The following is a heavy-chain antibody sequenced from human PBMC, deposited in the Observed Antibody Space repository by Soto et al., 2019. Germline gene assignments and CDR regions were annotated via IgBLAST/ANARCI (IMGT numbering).Heavy chain of an antibody. CDR3: ARVGRGDGYGMDV. CDR2: IKDGGVT. J-gene: IGHJ6*02. V-gene: IGHV4-34*01. D-gene: IGHD7-27*01. Sequence: QVHLQQWGAGLLKPSETLSLTYAVNGGSLTGYYWSWIRQPPGKGLEWIGEIKDGGVTNYSPSLRGGGTRSADTSKNQFSLKLNSVTAADTAGYYCARVGRGDGYGMDVWGQGTTVTVSS. CDR1: GGSLTGYY.